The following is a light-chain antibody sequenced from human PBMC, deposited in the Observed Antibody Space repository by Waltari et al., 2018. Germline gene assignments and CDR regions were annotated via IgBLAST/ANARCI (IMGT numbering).Light chain of an antibody. V-gene: IGLV2-23*02. CDR1: STDYNR. CDR2: GVT. J-gene: IGLJ2*01. Sequence: QSALTQPASVSGSPGQSITISCTGASTDYNRVSWFQHHPGKAPKLMLYGVTKLPSGVSNRFSGSKAGNTASLTISGLQAEDEADYHCCAYAGGNTFVFGGGTKVTVL. CDR3: CAYAGGNTFV.